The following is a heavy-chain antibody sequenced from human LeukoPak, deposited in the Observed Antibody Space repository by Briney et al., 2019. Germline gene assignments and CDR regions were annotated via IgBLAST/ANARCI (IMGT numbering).Heavy chain of an antibody. CDR2: ISSSGSTI. CDR3: ARDGAEYYYYMDV. Sequence: PGGSLRLSCAASGFTFSSYEMNWVRQAPGKGLEWVSYISSSGSTIYYANSVKGRFTISRDNAKNSLYLQMNSLRAEDTAVYYSARDGAEYYYYMDVWGKGTTVTVSS. V-gene: IGHV3-48*03. J-gene: IGHJ6*03. CDR1: GFTFSSYE.